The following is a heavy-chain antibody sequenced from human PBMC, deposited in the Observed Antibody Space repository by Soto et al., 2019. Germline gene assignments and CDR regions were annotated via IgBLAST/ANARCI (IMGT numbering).Heavy chain of an antibody. V-gene: IGHV3-11*01. CDR2: ISSSGTTI. D-gene: IGHD6-6*01. Sequence: QVLLVESGGGLGKPGGSLRLSCVGSGFIVSDHYMTWIRQAPGKGLEWISYISSSGTTIYYADSVKGRFTISRDSAKNSLDLQMTSLIGDDTAVYCCARATYSGFGLDSWGQGTRVTVSS. J-gene: IGHJ4*02. CDR1: GFIVSDHY. CDR3: ARATYSGFGLDS.